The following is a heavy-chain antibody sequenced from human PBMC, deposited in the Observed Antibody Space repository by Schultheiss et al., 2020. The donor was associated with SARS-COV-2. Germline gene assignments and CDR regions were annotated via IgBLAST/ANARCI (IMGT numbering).Heavy chain of an antibody. V-gene: IGHV3-21*01. CDR1: GFTFSSYS. J-gene: IGHJ4*02. D-gene: IGHD6-13*01. CDR2: ISSSSSYI. CDR3: AREGAAAGGDY. Sequence: GGSLRLSCAASGFTFSSYSMNWVRQVPGKGLELVSSISSSSSYIYYADSVKGRFTISRDNAKNSLYLQMNSLRAEDTAVYYCAREGAAAGGDYWGQGTLVTVSS.